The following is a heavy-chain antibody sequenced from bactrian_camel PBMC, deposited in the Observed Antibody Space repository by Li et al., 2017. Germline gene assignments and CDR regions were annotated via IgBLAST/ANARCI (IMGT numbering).Heavy chain of an antibody. CDR3: AARYGLGAKRGGFNY. J-gene: IGHJ4*01. D-gene: IGHD3*01. CDR1: GFTFSSTY. V-gene: IGHV3-2*01. CDR2: IDTRGTNG. Sequence: HVQLVESGGGLVQPGGSLRLSCAASGFTFSSTYMSWVRQAPGKGLEWVSSIDTRGTNGDYATSLKGRFSISRDNAKNTLSLQMNSLEFEDTAMYYCAARYGLGAKRGGFNYWGQGTQVTVS.